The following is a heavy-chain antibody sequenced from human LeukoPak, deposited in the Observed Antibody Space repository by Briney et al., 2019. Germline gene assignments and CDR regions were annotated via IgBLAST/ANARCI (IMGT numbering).Heavy chain of an antibody. V-gene: IGHV1-18*01. CDR3: AREAKRGDFDY. J-gene: IGHJ4*02. Sequence: ASVKVSCKASGYTFTSYGITWVRQAAGHGVEWMGWINANNGNTNYAQNLQGRDTMSRDTSTSAAYMDLRSLRSEDTAVYYCAREAKRGDFDYWGQGTLVTVSS. CDR2: INANNGNT. D-gene: IGHD4/OR15-4a*01. CDR1: GYTFTSYG.